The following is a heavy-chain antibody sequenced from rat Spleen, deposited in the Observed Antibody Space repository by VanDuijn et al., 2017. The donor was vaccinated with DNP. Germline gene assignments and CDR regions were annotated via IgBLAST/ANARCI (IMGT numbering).Heavy chain of an antibody. CDR3: TTDNYSAPFDY. J-gene: IGHJ2*01. CDR2: ITASSGTT. CDR1: GFTFSNYG. D-gene: IGHD1-8*01. V-gene: IGHV5S13*01. Sequence: EVQLVESGGGLVQPVRSLKLSCAASGFTFSNYGMAWVRQAPKKGLEWVATITASSGTTYYRDSVKGRFTISTDNAKNTLYLQMDSLRSEDTATYYCTTDNYSAPFDYWGQGVMVSVSS.